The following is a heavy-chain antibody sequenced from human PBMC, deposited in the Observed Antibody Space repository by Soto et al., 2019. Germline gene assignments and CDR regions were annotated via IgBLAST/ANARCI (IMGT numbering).Heavy chain of an antibody. CDR1: GFSFVSYA. CDR3: AKEASGILPLNCFDP. V-gene: IGHV3-23*01. Sequence: WGSLRRSCAASGFSFVSYAMSFVRHAPVKGLEWVSAISGSGGSTYYADSVKGRFTISRDNSKNTLYLQMNSLRAEDTAVYYCAKEASGILPLNCFDPWGQGTLVTVSS. D-gene: IGHD2-21*01. J-gene: IGHJ5*02. CDR2: ISGSGGST.